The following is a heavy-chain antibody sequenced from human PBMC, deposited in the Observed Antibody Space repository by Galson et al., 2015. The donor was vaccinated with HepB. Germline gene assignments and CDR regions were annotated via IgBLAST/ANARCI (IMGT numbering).Heavy chain of an antibody. CDR1: GFTFSSYG. Sequence: LRLSCAASGFTFSSYGMHWVRQAPGKGLEWVAVISYDGSNKYYADSVKGRFTISRDNSRDALFLQMNSLRAGDTALYYCAKPGPYSSGWGDAGDYYYYLHVWGKGTTVTVSS. V-gene: IGHV3-30*18. CDR3: AKPGPYSSGWGDAGDYYYYLHV. CDR2: ISYDGSNK. J-gene: IGHJ6*03. D-gene: IGHD6-25*01.